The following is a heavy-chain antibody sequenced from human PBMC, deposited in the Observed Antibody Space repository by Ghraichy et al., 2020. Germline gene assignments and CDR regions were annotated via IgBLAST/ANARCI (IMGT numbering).Heavy chain of an antibody. CDR3: ARNGARTDSSSWYLDWFDP. CDR2: INPNSGGT. D-gene: IGHD6-13*01. J-gene: IGHJ5*02. Sequence: ASVKVSCKASGYTFTGYYMHWVRQAPGQGLEWMGRINPNSGGTNYAQKFQGRVTMTRDTSISTAYMELSRVRSDDTAVYYCARNGARTDSSSWYLDWFDPWGQGNLVTGSS. V-gene: IGHV1-2*06. CDR1: GYTFTGYY.